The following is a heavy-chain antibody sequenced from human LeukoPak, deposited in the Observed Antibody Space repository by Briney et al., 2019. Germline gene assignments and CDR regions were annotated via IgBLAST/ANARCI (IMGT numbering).Heavy chain of an antibody. J-gene: IGHJ4*02. CDR2: IKQDGSEK. Sequence: GGSLRLSCAASGFTLSSYWMSWVRQAPGKGLEWVANIKQDGSEKYYVDSVKGRFTISRDNAKNSLYLQMNSLRAEDTAAYYCARDHTVVVWGQGTLVTVSS. D-gene: IGHD4-23*01. CDR1: GFTLSSYW. CDR3: ARDHTVVV. V-gene: IGHV3-7*01.